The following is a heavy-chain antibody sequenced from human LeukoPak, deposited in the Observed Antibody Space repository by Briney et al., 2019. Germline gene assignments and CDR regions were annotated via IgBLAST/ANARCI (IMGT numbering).Heavy chain of an antibody. CDR3: ARELRYSDY. Sequence: GGSLRLSCAASGFTFSSYSMNWVRQAPGKGLEWVSYISSSSSTIYYADSVKGRFTISRDNAKNSLFPQMNSLRDEDTAVYYCARELRYSDYWGQGTLVTVSS. V-gene: IGHV3-48*02. D-gene: IGHD3-9*01. J-gene: IGHJ4*02. CDR1: GFTFSSYS. CDR2: ISSSSSTI.